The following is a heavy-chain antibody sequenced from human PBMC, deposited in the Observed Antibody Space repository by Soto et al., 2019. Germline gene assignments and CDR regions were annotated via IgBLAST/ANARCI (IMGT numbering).Heavy chain of an antibody. Sequence: PSETLSLTCTVSGGSISSGGYYWSWIRQHPGKGLEWIGYIYYSGSTYYNPSLKSRVTISVDTSKNQFSLKLSSVTAADTAVYYCARDHCSSTSCYYGYYYYGMDVWGQGTTVTVSS. CDR1: GGSISSGGYY. V-gene: IGHV4-31*03. D-gene: IGHD2-2*01. CDR3: ARDHCSSTSCYYGYYYYGMDV. CDR2: IYYSGST. J-gene: IGHJ6*02.